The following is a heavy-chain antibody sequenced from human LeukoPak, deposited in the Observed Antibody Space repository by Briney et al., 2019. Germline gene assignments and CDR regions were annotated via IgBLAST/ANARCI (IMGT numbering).Heavy chain of an antibody. CDR3: ARVQGLAPFDY. CDR1: GGSFSGYY. J-gene: IGHJ4*02. D-gene: IGHD6-19*01. V-gene: IGHV4-34*01. CDR2: INHSGST. Sequence: SETLSLXCAVYGGSFSGYYWSWIRQPPGKGLEWIGEINHSGSTNYNPSLKSRVTISVDTSKNQFSLKLSSVTAADTAVYYCARVQGLAPFDYWGQGTLVTVSS.